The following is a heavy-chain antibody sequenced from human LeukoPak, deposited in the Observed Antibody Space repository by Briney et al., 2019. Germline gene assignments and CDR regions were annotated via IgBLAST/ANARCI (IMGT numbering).Heavy chain of an antibody. Sequence: GGSLRLSCAASGFTFSSYGMSWVRQAPGKGLEWVANIKQDGSEKYYVDSVKGRFTISRDNAKNSLYLQMNSLRAEDTAVYYCARDGWSGYAFDYWGQGTLVTVSS. D-gene: IGHD3-3*01. CDR1: GFTFSSYG. CDR2: IKQDGSEK. CDR3: ARDGWSGYAFDY. V-gene: IGHV3-7*01. J-gene: IGHJ4*02.